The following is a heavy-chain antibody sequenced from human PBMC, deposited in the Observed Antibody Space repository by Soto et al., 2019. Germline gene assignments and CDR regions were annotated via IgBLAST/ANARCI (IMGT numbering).Heavy chain of an antibody. CDR2: IYHTGAT. Sequence: SETLSLTCTVSGGSVSSPDFYWNWIRQTPGKGLEWLGYIYHTGATAYNPSLKSRLSISVDTSNNQFSLRMNSVTAADTAVYFCARSNSAIFRGMDVWGQGTAVTVSS. CDR3: ARSNSAIFRGMDV. J-gene: IGHJ6*02. CDR1: GGSVSSPDFY. V-gene: IGHV4-30-4*01. D-gene: IGHD1-1*01.